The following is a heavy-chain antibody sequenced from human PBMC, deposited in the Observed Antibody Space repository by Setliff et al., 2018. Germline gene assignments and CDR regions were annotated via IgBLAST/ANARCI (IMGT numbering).Heavy chain of an antibody. CDR3: ARYRPTAGGGGEDAVDI. V-gene: IGHV3-21*01. CDR2: ISSSSTYI. J-gene: IGHJ3*02. Sequence: GGSLRLSWAASGFTFRSYSINGVRLGPGKGLESVSSISSSSTYIYYADAMKGRFTISRDNAKNSLYLQMNSLRAEGTAVYYCARYRPTAGGGGEDAVDIWGSPRMVTVSS. CDR1: GFTFRSYS. D-gene: IGHD3-16*01.